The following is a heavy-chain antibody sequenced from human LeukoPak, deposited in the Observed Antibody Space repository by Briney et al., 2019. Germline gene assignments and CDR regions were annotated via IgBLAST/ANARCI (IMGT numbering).Heavy chain of an antibody. CDR3: ARPSGGRLAVAVDS. CDR1: GFTFSHYW. Sequence: PGGSLRLSCAASGFTFSHYWMTWVRQAPGKGLEWVANIKEDGSERYYVDSVKGRFTISRDNAKNSVYLQMASLRAEDTAVYYCARPSGGRLAVAVDSWGQGTLVTVSS. D-gene: IGHD6-19*01. CDR2: IKEDGSER. J-gene: IGHJ4*02. V-gene: IGHV3-7*05.